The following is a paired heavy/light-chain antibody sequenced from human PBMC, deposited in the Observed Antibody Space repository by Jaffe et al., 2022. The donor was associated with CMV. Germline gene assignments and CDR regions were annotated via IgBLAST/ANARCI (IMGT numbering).Light chain of an antibody. CDR3: LLSYSGAGGGV. Sequence: QAVVTQEPSLTVSPGGTVTLTCGSSTGAVTSGHYPYWFQQKPGQAPRTLIYDTSNKHSWTPARFSGSLLGGKAALTLSGAQPEDEAEYYCLLSYSGAGGGVFGGGTKLTVL. CDR1: TGAVTSGHY. CDR2: DTS. J-gene: IGLJ2*01. V-gene: IGLV7-46*01.
Heavy chain of an antibody. CDR1: GGSISSSSYY. J-gene: IGHJ6*02. CDR3: ARGYCSSTSCPSRNATASSFYYYYGMDV. Sequence: QLQLQESGPGLVKPSETLSLTCTVSGGSISSSSYYWGWIRQPPGKGLEWIGSIYYSGSTYYNPSLKSRVTISVDTSKNQFSLKLSSVTAADTAVYYCARGYCSSTSCPSRNATASSFYYYYGMDVWGQGTTVTVSS. V-gene: IGHV4-39*01. CDR2: IYYSGST. D-gene: IGHD2-2*01.